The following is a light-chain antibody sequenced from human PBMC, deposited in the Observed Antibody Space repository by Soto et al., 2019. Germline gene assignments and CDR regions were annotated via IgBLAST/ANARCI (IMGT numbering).Light chain of an antibody. Sequence: EIVLTQSPGTLSLSPGERATISCRASQSVNNKYLAWYQQKVGQPPRLLIYGATNRARGIPDRFGGSGSGGDFTLTVSRLEPEDFAVYHCQQYGSEPCTFGQGTKVE. CDR1: QSVNNKY. V-gene: IGKV3-20*01. J-gene: IGKJ1*01. CDR2: GAT. CDR3: QQYGSEPCT.